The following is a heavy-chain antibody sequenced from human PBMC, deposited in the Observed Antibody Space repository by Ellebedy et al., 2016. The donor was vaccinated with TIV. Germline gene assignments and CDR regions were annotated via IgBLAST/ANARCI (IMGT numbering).Heavy chain of an antibody. V-gene: IGHV1-18*04. CDR3: ARYRLGQGLAYQFLDY. D-gene: IGHD3-16*01. J-gene: IGHJ4*02. CDR1: GYTFTYYG. Sequence: AASVKVSCKASGYTFTYYGITWVRQAPGQGLEWMGWITAYNGNRNYAQKLQDRVTMTTDTSTSTASMELRSLRSADTAVYYCARYRLGQGLAYQFLDYWGQGTLVTVSS. CDR2: ITAYNGNR.